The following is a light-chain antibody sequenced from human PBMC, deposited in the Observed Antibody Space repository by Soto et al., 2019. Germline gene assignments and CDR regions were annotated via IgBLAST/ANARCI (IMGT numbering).Light chain of an antibody. CDR1: QTISSNN. Sequence: EIVLTQSPGTLSLSPGERATLSCRASQTISSNNLAWHQQKAGQAPRLVIYGASSRATGIPDRFSGSGSGADFTLPISRLEPEDFAVYHCQQYGTFPMSTFGQGTKLEIK. CDR3: QQYGTFPMST. V-gene: IGKV3-20*01. CDR2: GAS. J-gene: IGKJ2*01.